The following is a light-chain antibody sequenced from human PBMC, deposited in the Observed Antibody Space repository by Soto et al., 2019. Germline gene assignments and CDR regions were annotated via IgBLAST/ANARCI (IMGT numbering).Light chain of an antibody. CDR2: EGT. CDR1: STDFENYNL. CDR3: SSYAGSSARVV. V-gene: IGLV2-23*01. Sequence: HSALTQPASVSGSPGQSITISCTRSSTDFENYNLVSWYQHCPDKAPKLIIYEGTKRPSEISDRFSGSESDTTASLIISGLQPEDEADYYCSSYAGSSARVVFGGGTKL. J-gene: IGLJ2*01.